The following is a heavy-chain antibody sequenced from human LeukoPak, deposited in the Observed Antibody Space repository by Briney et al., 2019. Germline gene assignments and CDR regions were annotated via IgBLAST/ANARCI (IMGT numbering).Heavy chain of an antibody. CDR1: GFTFSSYA. Sequence: PGGSLRLSCAASGFTFSSYAMHWVRQAPGKGLEWVAVISYDGSNKYYADSVKGRFTISRDNSKNTLYLQMNSLRAEDTAVYYCARDMATITLDVWGQGTTVTVSS. CDR2: ISYDGSNK. CDR3: ARDMATITLDV. J-gene: IGHJ6*02. D-gene: IGHD5-24*01. V-gene: IGHV3-30*04.